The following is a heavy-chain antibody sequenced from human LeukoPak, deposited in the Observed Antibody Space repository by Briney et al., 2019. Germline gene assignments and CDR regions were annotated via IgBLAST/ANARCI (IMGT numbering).Heavy chain of an antibody. CDR1: GFPFSNYA. J-gene: IGHJ6*03. D-gene: IGHD3-10*01. CDR3: ARDATVRGPYGGHHFYSYMDV. CDR2: ISGSGGST. Sequence: GGSLRLSCAASGFPFSNYALTWVRQGPGKGLEWVSAISGSGGSTYYADSVKGRFTISRDNSKNTLYLQMNNLRAEDTAVYYCARDATVRGPYGGHHFYSYMDVWGKGTTVTISS. V-gene: IGHV3-23*01.